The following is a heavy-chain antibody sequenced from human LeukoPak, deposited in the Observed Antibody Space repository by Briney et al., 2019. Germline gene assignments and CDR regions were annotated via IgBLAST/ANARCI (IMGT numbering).Heavy chain of an antibody. V-gene: IGHV4-34*01. J-gene: IGHJ4*02. D-gene: IGHD3-3*01. CDR2: INHSGST. CDR1: GGSFSGYY. Sequence: SESLSLTCAVYGGSFSGYYWSWIRQPPGKGLEWIGEINHSGSTNYNPSLKSRVTISVDTSKNQFSLKLSSVTAADTAVYYCARGWDYDFWSGYYSRPIDYWGQGTLVTVSS. CDR3: ARGWDYDFWSGYYSRPIDY.